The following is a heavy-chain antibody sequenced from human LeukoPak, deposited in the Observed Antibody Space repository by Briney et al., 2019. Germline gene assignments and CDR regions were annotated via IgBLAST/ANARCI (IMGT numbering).Heavy chain of an antibody. CDR3: ARDGDSYGYGIDY. V-gene: IGHV3-48*03. D-gene: IGHD5-18*01. J-gene: IGHJ4*02. CDR2: ICSSGSTM. Sequence: GGCLRLSCSASGFTFSIYEMNWVRQAPGKGLEWVSYICSSGSTMYYADSVKGRFTISRDNAKNSLYLQMNSPRGEDTAIYYCARDGDSYGYGIDYWGQGTLVTV. CDR1: GFTFSIYE.